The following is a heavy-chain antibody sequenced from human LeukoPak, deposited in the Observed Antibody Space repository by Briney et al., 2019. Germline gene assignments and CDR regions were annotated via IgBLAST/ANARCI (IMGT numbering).Heavy chain of an antibody. CDR2: INPSGST. CDR1: GGSFSGNY. CDR3: ARGRPGYSSSWYST. D-gene: IGHD6-13*01. J-gene: IGHJ4*02. V-gene: IGHV4-34*01. Sequence: SETLSLTCAVYGGSFSGNYWSWIRQPPGKGLEWIGEINPSGSTNYNPSLKSRVTISVDTSKNQFSLNLSSVTAADTAMYDCARGRPGYSSSWYSTWGQGTLVTVSS.